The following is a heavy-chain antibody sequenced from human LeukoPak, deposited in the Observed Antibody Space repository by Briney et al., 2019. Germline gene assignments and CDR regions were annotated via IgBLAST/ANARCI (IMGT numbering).Heavy chain of an antibody. CDR1: GYTFTGYY. J-gene: IGHJ6*02. CDR3: ASTAGLGYCSSTSCSRLVTSKGLYYYYGMDV. D-gene: IGHD2-2*01. Sequence: GASVKVSCKASGYTFTGYYMHWVRQAPGQGLEWMGWINPNSGGTNYAQKFQGRVTMTRDTSISTAYMELSRLRSDDTAVYYCASTAGLGYCSSTSCSRLVTSKGLYYYYGMDVWGQGTTVTVSS. V-gene: IGHV1-2*02. CDR2: INPNSGGT.